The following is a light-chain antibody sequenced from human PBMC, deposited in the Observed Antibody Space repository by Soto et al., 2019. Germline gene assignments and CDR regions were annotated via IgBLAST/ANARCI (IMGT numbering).Light chain of an antibody. Sequence: EIVMTQSPATLSVSPGERATLSCRASQSVRDNLAWYQQKPGQAPRLLIYRASIRATGVPARFSGSGSGTEFTLTISSLQSEDVAVYYCHQYDDGPYTFGQGTKVDIK. V-gene: IGKV3-15*01. J-gene: IGKJ2*01. CDR3: HQYDDGPYT. CDR2: RAS. CDR1: QSVRDN.